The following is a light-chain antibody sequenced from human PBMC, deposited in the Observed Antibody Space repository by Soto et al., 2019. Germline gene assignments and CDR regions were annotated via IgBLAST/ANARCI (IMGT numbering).Light chain of an antibody. CDR3: CSYARVNKYV. CDR2: EAG. CDR1: SSDVGGYNF. V-gene: IGLV2-23*01. J-gene: IGLJ1*01. Sequence: LTQPASVSGSPGQSITISCTGTSSDVGGYNFVSWYQHHPGKAPKLMIYEAGKRPSGVSNRFSGSKSGNTASLTISGLQAEDEADYYCCSYARVNKYVFGTGTKVTVL.